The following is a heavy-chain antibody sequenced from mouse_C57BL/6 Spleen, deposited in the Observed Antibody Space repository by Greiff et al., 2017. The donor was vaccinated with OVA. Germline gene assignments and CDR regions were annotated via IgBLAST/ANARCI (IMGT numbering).Heavy chain of an antibody. V-gene: IGHV3-6*01. J-gene: IGHJ2*01. CDR3: ASDEGPLDY. Sequence: EVQVVESGPGLVKPSQSLSLTCSVTGYSITSGYYWNWIRQFPGNKLEWMGYISYDGSNNYNQSLKNRISITRDTSKNQFFLSLNSVTTEDTATYYCASDEGPLDYWGQGTTLTVSS. CDR1: GYSITSGYY. CDR2: ISYDGSN.